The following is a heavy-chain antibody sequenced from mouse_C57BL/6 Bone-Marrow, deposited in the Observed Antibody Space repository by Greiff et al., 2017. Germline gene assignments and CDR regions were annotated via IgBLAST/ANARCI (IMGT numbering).Heavy chain of an antibody. CDR2: IDPETGGT. V-gene: IGHV1-15*01. CDR3: TPSYYYGSSYVPMDY. Sequence: VQLQESGAELVRPGASVTLSCKASGYTFTDYEMHWVKQTPVHGLEWIRAIDPETGGTAYNQKFKGKAILTADKSSSTAYMELRSLTSEDSAVYYCTPSYYYGSSYVPMDYWGQGTSVTVSS. D-gene: IGHD1-1*01. J-gene: IGHJ4*01. CDR1: GYTFTDYE.